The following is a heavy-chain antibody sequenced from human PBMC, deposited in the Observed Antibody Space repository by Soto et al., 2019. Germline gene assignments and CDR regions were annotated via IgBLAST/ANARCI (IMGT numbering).Heavy chain of an antibody. D-gene: IGHD3-22*01. CDR1: GGTFSSYA. V-gene: IGHV1-69*13. Sequence: GASVKVSCKASGGTFSSYAISWVRQAPGQGLEWMGGIIPIFGTANYAQKFQGRVTITADESTSTAYMELSSLRSEDTAVYYCARGAGYYDSSGYTGAEWGQGTLVTVSS. J-gene: IGHJ4*02. CDR2: IIPIFGTA. CDR3: ARGAGYYDSSGYTGAE.